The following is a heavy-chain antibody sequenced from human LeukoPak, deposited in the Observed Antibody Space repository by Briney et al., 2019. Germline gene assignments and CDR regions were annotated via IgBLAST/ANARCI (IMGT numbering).Heavy chain of an antibody. CDR1: GGTFSSYA. D-gene: IGHD6-13*01. CDR3: ARASAAGPNFDY. Sequence: ASVKVSCKASGGTFSSYAISWVRQAPGQGLEWMGGIIPIFGTANYAKKFQGRVTITADESTSTAYMELSSLRSEDTAVYYCARASAAGPNFDYWGQGALVTVSS. CDR2: IIPIFGTA. J-gene: IGHJ4*02. V-gene: IGHV1-69*13.